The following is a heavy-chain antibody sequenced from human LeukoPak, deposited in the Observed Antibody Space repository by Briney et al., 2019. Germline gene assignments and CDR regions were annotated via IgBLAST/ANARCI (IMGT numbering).Heavy chain of an antibody. J-gene: IGHJ4*02. D-gene: IGHD7-27*01. V-gene: IGHV3-23*01. CDR2: ITTSDGNT. Sequence: GGSLRLSCVGSGFTFSRYWLNWVRQAPGKGLEWVSIITTSDGNTYYADSVKGRFTVSRDNSKNTLFLQMNSLRAEDTAVYYCAKDGGLWVSAHWGDSWGRGTLVTVSS. CDR3: AKDGGLWVSAHWGDS. CDR1: GFTFSRYW.